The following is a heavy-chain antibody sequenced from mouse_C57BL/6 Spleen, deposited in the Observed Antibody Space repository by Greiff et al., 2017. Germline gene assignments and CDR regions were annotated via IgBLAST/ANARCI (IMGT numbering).Heavy chain of an antibody. CDR3: ARQDEYLYAMDY. V-gene: IGHV2-6-1*01. CDR2: IWSDGST. D-gene: IGHD5-1*01. Sequence: VQLQESGPGLVAPSQSLSLTCTVSGFSLTSYGVHWVRQPPGKGLEWLVVIWSDGSTTYNPALKSRLSISKDNSKSQVFLKMNSLQTDDTAMYYCARQDEYLYAMDYWGQRTSVTVSA. J-gene: IGHJ4*01. CDR1: GFSLTSYG.